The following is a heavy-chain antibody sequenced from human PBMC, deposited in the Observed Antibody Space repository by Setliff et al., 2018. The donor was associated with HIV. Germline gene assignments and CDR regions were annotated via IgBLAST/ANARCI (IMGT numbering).Heavy chain of an antibody. CDR1: GFTFSDYY. CDR2: ISSSSSTI. V-gene: IGHV3-11*04. CDR3: ASARIPTGGTSTSLDF. J-gene: IGHJ4*02. D-gene: IGHD1-1*01. Sequence: GGSLRLSCAASGFTFSDYYMSWVRQAPGKGLEWISYISSSSSTIYYADSVKGRFTISRDNAKNSLYLQMNSLRAEDTAVYYCASARIPTGGTSTSLDFWGQGALVTVSS.